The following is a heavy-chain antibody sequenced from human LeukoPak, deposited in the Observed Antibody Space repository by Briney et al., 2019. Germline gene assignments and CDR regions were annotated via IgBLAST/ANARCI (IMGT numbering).Heavy chain of an antibody. Sequence: PSETLSLTCTVSGGSISSYYWSWIRQPPGKGLEWIGYIYYSGSTNYNPSLKSRVTISVDTSKNQFSLKLSSVTAADTAVYYCARPRLRIDQGAFDIWGQGTMVTVSS. D-gene: IGHD1-26*01. CDR2: IYYSGST. CDR1: GGSISSYY. CDR3: ARPRLRIDQGAFDI. V-gene: IGHV4-59*08. J-gene: IGHJ3*02.